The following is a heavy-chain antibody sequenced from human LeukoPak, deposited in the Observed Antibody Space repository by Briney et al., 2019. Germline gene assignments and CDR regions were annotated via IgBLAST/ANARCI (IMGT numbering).Heavy chain of an antibody. CDR1: GFTFSSYS. Sequence: GGSLRLSCAASGFTFSSYSMNWVRQAPGKGLEWVSSISSSSSYIYYADSVKGRFTISRDNAKNSLYLQMNSLRAEDTAVYYCARDTLGEGEDANYAVYYFDYWGQGTVVTVSS. CDR2: ISSSSSYI. J-gene: IGHJ4*02. V-gene: IGHV3-21*01. D-gene: IGHD4/OR15-4a*01. CDR3: ARDTLGEGEDANYAVYYFDY.